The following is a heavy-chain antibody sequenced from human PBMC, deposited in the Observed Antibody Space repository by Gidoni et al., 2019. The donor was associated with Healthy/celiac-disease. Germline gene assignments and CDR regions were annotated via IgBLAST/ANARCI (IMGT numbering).Heavy chain of an antibody. J-gene: IGHJ6*02. CDR2: IIPIFGTA. CDR1: GGTFSSYA. D-gene: IGHD4-4*01. Sequence: QVQLVQSGAEVNNPGSSVKVSCKASGGTFSSYAISWVRQAPGQGLEWMGGIIPIFGTANYAQKFQGGVTITADKSTSTAYMELSSLRSEDTAVYDCARGDEDSNYVGYYYYYGMDVWGQGTTVTVAS. CDR3: ARGDEDSNYVGYYYYYGMDV. V-gene: IGHV1-69*06.